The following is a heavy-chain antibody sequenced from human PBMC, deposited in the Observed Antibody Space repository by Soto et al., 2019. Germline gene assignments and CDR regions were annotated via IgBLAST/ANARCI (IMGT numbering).Heavy chain of an antibody. J-gene: IGHJ1*01. CDR3: AHIKTGYWRLAPDGPFDF. D-gene: IGHD3-3*01. CDR2: VYRDDEK. CDR1: GFSLSASGVG. Sequence: QITLRESGPALVEATQTLTLTCSFSGFSLSASGVGVGWIRQSPGKALEWLALVYRDDEKRYPPSLTSRVSITHDASRSQVVLTMTNVRPMDTGTYYCAHIKTGYWRLAPDGPFDFWGPGTLVTVSS. V-gene: IGHV2-5*02.